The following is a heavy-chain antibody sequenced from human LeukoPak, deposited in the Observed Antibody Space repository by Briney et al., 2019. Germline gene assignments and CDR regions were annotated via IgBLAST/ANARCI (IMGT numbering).Heavy chain of an antibody. V-gene: IGHV3-21*01. CDR3: AKDTVKVTTIRRVPHYMDV. CDR2: ITSSGSYV. Sequence: GGSLRLSCAASGFTFSSYEMNWVRQAPGKRLEWVSSITSSGSYVFYADSVKGRFIISRDNSKNTLYLQMNSLRAEDTAVYYCAKDTVKVTTIRRVPHYMDVWGKGTTVTISS. CDR1: GFTFSSYE. D-gene: IGHD5-12*01. J-gene: IGHJ6*03.